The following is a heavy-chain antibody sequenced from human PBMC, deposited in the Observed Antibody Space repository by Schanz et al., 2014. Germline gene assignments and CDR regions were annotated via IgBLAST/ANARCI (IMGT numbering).Heavy chain of an antibody. D-gene: IGHD6-19*01. V-gene: IGHV1-18*01. Sequence: QVQLVQSGAEVKKPGSSMKVSCKASRYTFNTYGLNWVRQAPGQGLEWMGWISAYTNNTNYAQKVQGRVTMTTDTSTGTAYMELRSLRSDDTAVYYCARGGYSSGWYDRDIAHFDYWGQGTLXTVSS. CDR2: ISAYTNNT. CDR1: RYTFNTYG. CDR3: ARGGYSSGWYDRDIAHFDY. J-gene: IGHJ4*02.